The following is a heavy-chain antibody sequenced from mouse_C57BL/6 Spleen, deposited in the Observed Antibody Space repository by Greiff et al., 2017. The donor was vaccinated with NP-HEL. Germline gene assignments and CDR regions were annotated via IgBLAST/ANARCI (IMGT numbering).Heavy chain of an antibody. V-gene: IGHV1-82*01. D-gene: IGHD1-1*01. CDR2: IYPGDGDT. CDR1: GYAFSSSW. Sequence: VQLQQSGPELVKPGASVKISCKASGYAFSSSWMNWVKQRPGKGLEWIGRIYPGDGDTNYNGKFKGKATLTADKSSSTAYMQLSSLTSEDSAVYFCARRGYYGSSSYCDYWGQGTTLTVSS. CDR3: ARRGYYGSSSYCDY. J-gene: IGHJ2*01.